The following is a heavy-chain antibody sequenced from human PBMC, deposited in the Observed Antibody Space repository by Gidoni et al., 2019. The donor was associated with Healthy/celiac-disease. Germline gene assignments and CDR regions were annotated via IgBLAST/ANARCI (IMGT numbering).Heavy chain of an antibody. CDR1: GFTFSRYW. Sequence: VQLVESGGGLVQPGGSLRLSCAASGFTFSRYWMHWVRQAPGKGLVWVSRINSDGSSTSYADSVKGRFTISRDNAKNTLYLQMNSLRAEDTAVYYCARGGGEITMIVRAFDIWGQGTMVTVSS. D-gene: IGHD3-22*01. CDR2: INSDGSST. J-gene: IGHJ3*02. V-gene: IGHV3-74*01. CDR3: ARGGGEITMIVRAFDI.